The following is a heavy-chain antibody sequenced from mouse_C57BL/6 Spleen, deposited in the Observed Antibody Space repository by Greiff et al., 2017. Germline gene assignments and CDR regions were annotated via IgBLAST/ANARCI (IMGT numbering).Heavy chain of an antibody. CDR2: IWSGGST. V-gene: IGHV2-2*01. CDR1: GFSLTSYG. D-gene: IGHD1-1*01. J-gene: IGHJ2*01. CDR3: ARNSYYYGSSYSFDY. Sequence: QVQLQQSGPGLVQPSQSLSITCTVSGFSLTSYGVHWVRQSPGKGLEWLGVIWSGGSTDYNAAFISSLSISKDNSKSQVFFKMNSLQADDTAIYYCARNSYYYGSSYSFDYWGQGTTLTVSS.